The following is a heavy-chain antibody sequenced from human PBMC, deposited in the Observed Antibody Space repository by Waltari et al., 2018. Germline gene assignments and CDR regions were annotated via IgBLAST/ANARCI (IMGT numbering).Heavy chain of an antibody. V-gene: IGHV4-39*07. CDR1: GGSISSSSYY. CDR3: ARDTMNYGSAFDI. D-gene: IGHD3-22*01. CDR2: IDYSGST. J-gene: IGHJ3*02. Sequence: QLQLQESGPGLVKPSETLSLTCTVSGGSISSSSYYWGWIRQPPGKGLEWIGSIDYSGSTYYNPSLTSRVTISVDTSKNQFSLKLSSVTAADTAVYYCARDTMNYGSAFDIWGQGTMVTVSS.